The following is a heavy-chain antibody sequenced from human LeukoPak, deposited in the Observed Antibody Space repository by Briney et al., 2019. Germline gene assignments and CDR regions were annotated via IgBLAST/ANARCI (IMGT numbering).Heavy chain of an antibody. V-gene: IGHV1-69*05. CDR2: IIPSFGTA. CDR3: ARERHSHSSGFPSPLEY. J-gene: IGHJ4*02. CDR1: GGTFSSYA. D-gene: IGHD3-22*01. Sequence: SVKVSCKASGGTFSSYAISGVRQAPGQGLDWMGGIIPSFGTANYAQRFQGRVTITTDESTSTGYMEMSSLRSEDTAVYYCARERHSHSSGFPSPLEYWGQGTLLTVSS.